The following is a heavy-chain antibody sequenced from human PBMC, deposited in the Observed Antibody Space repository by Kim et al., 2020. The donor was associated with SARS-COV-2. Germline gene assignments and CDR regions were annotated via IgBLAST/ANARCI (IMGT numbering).Heavy chain of an antibody. J-gene: IGHJ4*02. CDR1: GFTFSSYV. CDR3: VKDRGGGYDRLFDY. Sequence: GGSLRLSCSASGFTFSSYVMHWVRQAPGKGLEHVSIISSNGGSTYYADSVKGRFTISRDNSKNTLYLQMSSLRAEDTAVYYCVKDRGGGYDRLFDYWGQGSLVSVSS. CDR2: ISSNGGST. V-gene: IGHV3-64D*09. D-gene: IGHD5-12*01.